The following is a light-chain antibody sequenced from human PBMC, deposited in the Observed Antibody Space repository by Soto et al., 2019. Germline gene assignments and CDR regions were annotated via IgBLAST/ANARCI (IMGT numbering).Light chain of an antibody. V-gene: IGLV1-47*01. J-gene: IGLJ1*01. Sequence: QSVLTQPPSASGTPGQRVTISCSGSSSNIGSNYVYWYQQLPGPAPKLLIYRNNQRPSGVPDRFSGSKSGTSASLAISGLRSEDEADYYCAAWDDSLSGRVFGTGTKVTVL. CDR1: SSNIGSNY. CDR2: RNN. CDR3: AAWDDSLSGRV.